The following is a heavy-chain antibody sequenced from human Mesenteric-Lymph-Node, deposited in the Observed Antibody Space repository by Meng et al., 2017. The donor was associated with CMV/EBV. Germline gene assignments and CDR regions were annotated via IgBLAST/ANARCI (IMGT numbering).Heavy chain of an antibody. V-gene: IGHV4-38-2*02. J-gene: IGHJ3*01. D-gene: IGHD6-6*01. Sequence: SETLSLTCTVSGYSISSGYYWGWIRQPPGKGLEWIASIYYSGNAYYNPSLKSRVTISVDTSKNQFSLRLSSVTAADTAMYYCARVKFSSSDAFDFWGQGTMVTVSS. CDR2: IYYSGNA. CDR1: GYSISSGYY. CDR3: ARVKFSSSDAFDF.